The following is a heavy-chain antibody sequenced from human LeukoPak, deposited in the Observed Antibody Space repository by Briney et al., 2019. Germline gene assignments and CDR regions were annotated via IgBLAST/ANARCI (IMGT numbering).Heavy chain of an antibody. D-gene: IGHD2-21*02. Sequence: SVKVSCKASGGTFSSTTINWVRQAPGQGLEWMRGITPIFRTPNYAQKFQGRVTITAVESMSTAYMELSSLRSEDTAVYYCARGWLAETTVVTPYNYWGQGTLVTVSS. CDR2: ITPIFRTP. V-gene: IGHV1-69*13. J-gene: IGHJ4*02. CDR1: GGTFSSTT. CDR3: ARGWLAETTVVTPYNY.